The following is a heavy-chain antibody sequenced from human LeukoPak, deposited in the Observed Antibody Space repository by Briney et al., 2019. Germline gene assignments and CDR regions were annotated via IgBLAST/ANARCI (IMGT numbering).Heavy chain of an antibody. CDR1: GYTFTNYY. D-gene: IGHD2-15*01. CDR2: INPSGVST. V-gene: IGHV1-46*01. J-gene: IGHJ4*02. CDR3: ARGGPLDY. Sequence: SVKASCKTSGYTFTNYYMHWVRQAPGQGLEWMGIINPSGVSTTYAQKFQGRVTMTRDTSTSTVYMELSSLRSEDTAVYYCARGGPLDYWGQGTLVTVSS.